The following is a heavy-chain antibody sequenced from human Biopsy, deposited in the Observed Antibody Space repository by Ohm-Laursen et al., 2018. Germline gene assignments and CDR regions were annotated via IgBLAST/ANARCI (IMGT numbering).Heavy chain of an antibody. Sequence: SSLRLSCAASGFTFSSFGMHWVRQAPGKGLESVAVISYDGSNKYEADSVKGRFTISRDNSKNTMSLQMNSLRTEDTAVYYCAKDLVVRGVGDHGMDVWGQGTTVTV. J-gene: IGHJ6*02. CDR1: GFTFSSFG. CDR2: ISYDGSNK. V-gene: IGHV3-30*18. CDR3: AKDLVVRGVGDHGMDV. D-gene: IGHD3-10*01.